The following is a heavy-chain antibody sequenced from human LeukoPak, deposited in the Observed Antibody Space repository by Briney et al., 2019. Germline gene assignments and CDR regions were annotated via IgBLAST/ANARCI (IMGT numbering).Heavy chain of an antibody. V-gene: IGHV1-24*01. CDR1: GYTLTELS. CDR3: ATLYRRRDAFDI. J-gene: IGHJ3*02. Sequence: ASVKVSCKVSGYTLTELSMHWVRQAPGKGLEWMGGFDPEDGETIYAQKFQGRVTMTEDTSTDTAYMELSSLRSEDTAVYYCATLYRRRDAFDIWGQGTMVTVSS. CDR2: FDPEDGET.